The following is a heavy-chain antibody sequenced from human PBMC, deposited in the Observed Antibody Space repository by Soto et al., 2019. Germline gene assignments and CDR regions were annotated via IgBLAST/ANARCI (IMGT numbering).Heavy chain of an antibody. CDR2: IKQDGSEK. Sequence: TGGSLRLSCAASGFTFSNYWMNWVRQAPGKGLEGVANIKQDGSEKYYVDSVKGRFTISRGNAKNSLYLQMNSLRAEDTAVYYCARDLFVRNPYHYSMDVWGKGTTVTVSS. CDR3: ARDLFVRNPYHYSMDV. CDR1: GFTFSNYW. J-gene: IGHJ6*04. V-gene: IGHV3-7*01. D-gene: IGHD3-10*02.